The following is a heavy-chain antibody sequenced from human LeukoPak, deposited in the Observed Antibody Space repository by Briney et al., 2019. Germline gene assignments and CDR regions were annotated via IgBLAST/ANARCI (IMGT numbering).Heavy chain of an antibody. J-gene: IGHJ6*03. CDR3: ARLVSDYFYYYIDV. V-gene: IGHV4-39*01. CDR1: GGSISSSGYY. CDR2: IYYSGTT. Sequence: SETLSLTCSVSGGSISSSGYYWNWIRQPPGKGLEWVGSIYYSGTTYYNSSLKSRVTISEATSKNRFSLMLTSVTAADTAVYYCARLVSDYFYYYIDVWGEGTTVIVSS.